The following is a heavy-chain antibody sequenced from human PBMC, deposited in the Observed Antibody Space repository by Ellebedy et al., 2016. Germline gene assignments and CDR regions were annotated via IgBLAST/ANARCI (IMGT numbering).Heavy chain of an antibody. J-gene: IGHJ4*02. CDR2: IYHSGST. V-gene: IGHV4-30-2*01. Sequence: LRLSXAVSGGSISSGGYSWSWIRQPPGKGLEWIGYIYHSGSTYYNPSLKSRVTISVDRSKNQFSLKLSSVTAADTAVYYCARVRGVAATVDYWGQGTLVTVSS. CDR3: ARVRGVAATVDY. CDR1: GGSISSGGYS. D-gene: IGHD2-15*01.